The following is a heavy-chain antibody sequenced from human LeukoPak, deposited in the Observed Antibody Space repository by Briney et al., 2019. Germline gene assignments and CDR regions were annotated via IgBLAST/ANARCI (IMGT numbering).Heavy chain of an antibody. J-gene: IGHJ3*02. D-gene: IGHD2/OR15-2a*01. V-gene: IGHV5-51*01. Sequence: GESLQISCKGPGYSFTSYWIGWVRQMPGKGLEWMGIIYPGDSDTRYSPSFQGQVTISADKSITTAYLQWSSLRASDTAMYYCARPANRGDAFDIWGQGTMVTVSS. CDR1: GYSFTSYW. CDR3: ARPANRGDAFDI. CDR2: IYPGDSDT.